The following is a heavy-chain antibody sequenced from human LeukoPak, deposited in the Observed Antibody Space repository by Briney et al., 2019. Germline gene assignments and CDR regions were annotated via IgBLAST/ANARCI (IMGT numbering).Heavy chain of an antibody. V-gene: IGHV3-11*01. J-gene: IGHJ4*02. CDR1: GFTFSDYY. CDR2: ISSSGSTI. D-gene: IGHD6-19*01. CDR3: ASGVAVAGYYFDY. Sequence: GGSLRLSCAASGFTFSDYYMSWIRQAPGKGLEWVSYISSSGSTIYYADSVKGRFTISRDNAKNSLYLQMNSLRAEDTVVYYCASGVAVAGYYFDYWGQGTLVTVSS.